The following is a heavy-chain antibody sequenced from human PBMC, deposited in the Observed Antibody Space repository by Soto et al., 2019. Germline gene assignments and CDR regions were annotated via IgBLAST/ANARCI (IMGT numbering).Heavy chain of an antibody. J-gene: IGHJ2*01. V-gene: IGHV3-23*01. D-gene: IGHD4-17*01. CDR1: GFTFSSYA. Sequence: EVQLLESGGGLVQPGGSLRLSCAASGFTFSSYAMSWVRQAPGKGLEWVSAIRGSGGSTYYADSVKGRFTISRDNSKNTLYLQMNSLRAEDTAVYYCARIYGDYDGAYWYFDLWGRGTLVTVSS. CDR2: IRGSGGST. CDR3: ARIYGDYDGAYWYFDL.